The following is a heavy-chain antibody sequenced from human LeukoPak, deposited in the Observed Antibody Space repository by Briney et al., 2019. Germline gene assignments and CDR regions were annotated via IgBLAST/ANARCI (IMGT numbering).Heavy chain of an antibody. CDR2: ISWDGGST. D-gene: IGHD3-10*01. V-gene: IGHV3-43D*04. CDR3: AKDGPPSRIVMVRGVMSDYYYYGMDV. Sequence: RGGSLRLSCAVSGFTFDDYTMHWVRQAPGKGLEWVSLISWDGGSTYYADSVKGRFTISRDNNKNSLYLQMNSLRAEDTALYYCAKDGPPSRIVMVRGVMSDYYYYGMDVWGQGTTVTVSS. J-gene: IGHJ6*02. CDR1: GFTFDDYT.